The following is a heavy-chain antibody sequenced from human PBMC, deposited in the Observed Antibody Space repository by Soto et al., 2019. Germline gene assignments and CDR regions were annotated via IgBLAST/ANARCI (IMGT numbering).Heavy chain of an antibody. V-gene: IGHV3-33*01. CDR3: ARDGQGLAPYALDV. CDR1: GFTFSGHA. Sequence: QVQLVESGGGVAQPGRSLRLSCTVSGFTFSGHAMHWVRQAPGKGLEWVTQIWYEGSNKYYAESVKGRFTISRDNSKNTLYLQMNSLSVEDTAVYYCARDGQGLAPYALDVWGQGTSVTVSS. CDR2: IWYEGSNK. J-gene: IGHJ6*02. D-gene: IGHD6-19*01.